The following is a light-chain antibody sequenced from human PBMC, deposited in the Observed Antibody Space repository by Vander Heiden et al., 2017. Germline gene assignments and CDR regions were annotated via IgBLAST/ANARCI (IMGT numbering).Light chain of an antibody. V-gene: IGLV3-1*01. J-gene: IGLJ2*01. CDR1: KLGDKY. CDR2: QDS. Sequence: YELTQPPSVSVSPGQTASITCSGDKLGDKYACWYQQKPGQSPVLVIYQDSKRPSGIPERFSGSNSGNTATLTISGTQAMDEADYYCQAWDSSTGVVFGGGTKLTVL. CDR3: QAWDSSTGVV.